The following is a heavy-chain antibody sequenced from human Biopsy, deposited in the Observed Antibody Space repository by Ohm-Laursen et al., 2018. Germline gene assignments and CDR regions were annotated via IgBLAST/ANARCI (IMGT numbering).Heavy chain of an antibody. CDR1: GYTLTELS. Sequence: SVKVSCKVSGYTLTELSMHWVRQAPGRGLEWMGGFAPENGKTIYAQKFQGRVTMTEDTSTDTAYMELSSLRSEDTAVYYCAADINVWNVNYWGQGTTVTVSS. D-gene: IGHD1-1*01. V-gene: IGHV1-24*01. CDR3: AADINVWNVNY. J-gene: IGHJ6*02. CDR2: FAPENGKT.